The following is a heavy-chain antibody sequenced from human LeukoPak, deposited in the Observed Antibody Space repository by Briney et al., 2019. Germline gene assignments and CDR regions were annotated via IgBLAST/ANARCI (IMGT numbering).Heavy chain of an antibody. V-gene: IGHV3-21*01. J-gene: IGHJ4*02. Sequence: PGGSLRLSCAASGFTVSSNYMTWVRQAPGKGLEWVSSIFSTTSHIYYADSVRGRFTISRDNAKNSLYLQMNSLRAEDTAVYYCARDLEVGATRFDYFDYWGQGALVTVSS. CDR3: ARDLEVGATRFDYFDY. CDR2: IFSTTSHI. D-gene: IGHD1-26*01. CDR1: GFTVSSNY.